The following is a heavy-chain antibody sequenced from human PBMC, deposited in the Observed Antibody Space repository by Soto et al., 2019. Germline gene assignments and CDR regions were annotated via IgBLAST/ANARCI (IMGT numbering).Heavy chain of an antibody. J-gene: IGHJ4*03. CDR1: GYTFPTYD. D-gene: IGHD6-19*01. CDR3: ARDGVAAGNFNFDY. Sequence: ASVQVSCQPSGYTFPTYDIHLVLQATGQGLEWMGWMNPNSGNTGYAQKFQGRVTMTRNTSISTAYMELSSLRSEDTAVYYCARDGVAAGNFNFDYWGQGTLVTVSS. V-gene: IGHV1-8*01. CDR2: MNPNSGNT.